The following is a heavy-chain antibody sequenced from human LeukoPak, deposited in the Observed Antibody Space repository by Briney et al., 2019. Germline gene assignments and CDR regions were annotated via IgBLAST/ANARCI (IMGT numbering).Heavy chain of an antibody. Sequence: GGSLRLSCAASGFTFSSYSMNWVRQAPGKGLEWVSSISSSSSYIYYADSVKGRFTISRDNAKNSLYLQMNSLRAEDTAVYYCARAGFYYASGSYLAYWGQGTLVTVSS. V-gene: IGHV3-21*01. CDR3: ARAGFYYASGSYLAY. CDR1: GFTFSSYS. D-gene: IGHD3-10*01. CDR2: ISSSSSYI. J-gene: IGHJ4*02.